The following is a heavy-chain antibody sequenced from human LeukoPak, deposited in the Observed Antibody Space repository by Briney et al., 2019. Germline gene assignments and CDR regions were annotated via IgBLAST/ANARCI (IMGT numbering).Heavy chain of an antibody. Sequence: PSETLSLTCTVSGGSVSSSSYYWGWIRQPPGKGLEWIGSIYYSGSTYYNPSLKSRVTISVDTSKNQFSLKLSSVTAADTAVYYCARHVRFFYWGQGTLVTVSS. CDR3: ARHVRFFY. J-gene: IGHJ4*02. CDR2: IYYSGST. CDR1: GGSVSSSSYY. D-gene: IGHD3-3*01. V-gene: IGHV4-39*01.